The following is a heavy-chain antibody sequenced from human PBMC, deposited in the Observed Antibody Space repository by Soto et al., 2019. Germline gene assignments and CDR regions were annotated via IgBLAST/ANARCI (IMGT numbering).Heavy chain of an antibody. Sequence: LSLTCPVSGGSIDSGDYYWSWIRQPPGRGLEWIGYVYYSGTTNYNPFLKSRVTLSLDKSKNQFSLKMNSVTAADTAVYYCARPYGNGWVDYWGQGTLVTVSS. J-gene: IGHJ4*02. CDR2: VYYSGTT. D-gene: IGHD6-19*01. CDR3: ARPYGNGWVDY. V-gene: IGHV4-61*08. CDR1: GGSIDSGDYY.